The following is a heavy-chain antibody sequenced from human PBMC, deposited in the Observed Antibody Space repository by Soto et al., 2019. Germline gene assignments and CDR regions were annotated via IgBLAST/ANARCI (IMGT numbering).Heavy chain of an antibody. D-gene: IGHD1-26*01. J-gene: IGHJ4*02. CDR1: GFTFISYA. Sequence: EVQLLESGGGLEQPGGSLRLSCAASGFTFISYAMNWGRQAPGKGLEWVSVISGSGASTYYADSVKGRFTISRDNSKNTLYLQMNSLRAEDTAVYYCARRGSGSYYDYWGQGTLVTVSS. CDR3: ARRGSGSYYDY. CDR2: ISGSGAST. V-gene: IGHV3-23*01.